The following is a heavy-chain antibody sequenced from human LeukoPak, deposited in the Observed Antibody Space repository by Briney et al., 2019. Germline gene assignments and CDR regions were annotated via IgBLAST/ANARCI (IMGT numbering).Heavy chain of an antibody. J-gene: IGHJ6*03. CDR2: INHSGST. V-gene: IGHV4-34*01. CDR1: GGSFSGYY. CDR3: ARCGVALDYYYYYMDV. Sequence: SETLSLTCAVYGGSFSGYYWSWIRQPPGKGLEWIEEINHSGSTNYNPSLKSRVTISVDTSKNQFSLKLSSVTAADTAVYYCARCGVALDYYYYYMDVWGKGTTVTVSS. D-gene: IGHD3-3*01.